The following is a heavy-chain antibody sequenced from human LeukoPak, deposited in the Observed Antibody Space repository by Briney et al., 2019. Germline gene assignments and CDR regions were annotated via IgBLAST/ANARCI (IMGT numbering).Heavy chain of an antibody. D-gene: IGHD7-27*01. J-gene: IGHJ4*02. CDR3: AMKTGEFSY. CDR1: GFTVNSNY. V-gene: IGHV3-53*01. CDR2: IYSGGTT. Sequence: GGSLRLSCAASGFTVNSNYMTWVRQAPGKGLEWVSVIYSGGTTYYADSVTGRFTISRDNSKNTLYLQMNSLRAEDTAVYYCAMKTGEFSYWGQGTLVTVSS.